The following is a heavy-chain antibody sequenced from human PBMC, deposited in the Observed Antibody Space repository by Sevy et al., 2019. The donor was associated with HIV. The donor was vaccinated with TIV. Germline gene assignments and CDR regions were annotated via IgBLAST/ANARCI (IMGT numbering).Heavy chain of an antibody. Sequence: GGSLRLSCVASGFNFNYAWMIWVRQAPGKGLEWVGRIISKTDGGSTNYAAPAKGRFTISRDDSKNTLFLEMNSLKTEDTAVYYCTTVVKNDFWNGHVNYYGLDVWGQGTTVTVSS. CDR2: IISKTDGGST. CDR3: TTVVKNDFWNGHVNYYGLDV. V-gene: IGHV3-15*01. CDR1: GFNFNYAW. J-gene: IGHJ6*02. D-gene: IGHD3-3*01.